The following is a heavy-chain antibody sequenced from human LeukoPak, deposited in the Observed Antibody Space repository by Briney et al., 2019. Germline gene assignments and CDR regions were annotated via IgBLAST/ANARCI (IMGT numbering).Heavy chain of an antibody. Sequence: GGSLRLSCAASGFTFNRYWMSWVRQAPGKGLEWVANTKQDGSEKYYVDSVKGRFTISRDNAKNSLYLQMNSLRAEDTAVYYCASRLQSGSSGYYYPFDYWGQGTLVTVSS. V-gene: IGHV3-7*01. D-gene: IGHD3-22*01. CDR1: GFTFNRYW. J-gene: IGHJ4*02. CDR3: ASRLQSGSSGYYYPFDY. CDR2: TKQDGSEK.